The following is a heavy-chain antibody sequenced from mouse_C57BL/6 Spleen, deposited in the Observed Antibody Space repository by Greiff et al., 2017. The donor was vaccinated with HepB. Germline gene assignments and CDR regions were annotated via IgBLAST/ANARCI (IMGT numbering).Heavy chain of an antibody. V-gene: IGHV1-64*01. CDR3: ARSPYGY. D-gene: IGHD1-1*02. CDR2: IHPNSGST. Sequence: VQLQQPGAELVKPGASVKLSCKASGYTFTSYWMHWVKQRPGHGLDWIRMIHPNSGSTNYNEKFKRKSTMTVDKSSSTAYMQLSSLPSEDSAVYDCARSPYGYWGGGTTLTVSS. CDR1: GYTFTSYW. J-gene: IGHJ2*01.